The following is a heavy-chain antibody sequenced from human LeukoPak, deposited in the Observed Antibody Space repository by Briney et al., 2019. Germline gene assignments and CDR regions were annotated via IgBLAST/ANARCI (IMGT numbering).Heavy chain of an antibody. J-gene: IGHJ6*03. Sequence: ASVKVSCKASGYTFTSYDINWLRQAPGQGLEGMGWMNPNSGNTVYAQKFQGRVTITRNTSKSPAYMELSSLRSEDTAVYYCARGPSGRYYYYMDVWGKGTTVTVSS. CDR1: GYTFTSYD. D-gene: IGHD6-25*01. CDR3: ARGPSGRYYYYMDV. V-gene: IGHV1-8*03. CDR2: MNPNSGNT.